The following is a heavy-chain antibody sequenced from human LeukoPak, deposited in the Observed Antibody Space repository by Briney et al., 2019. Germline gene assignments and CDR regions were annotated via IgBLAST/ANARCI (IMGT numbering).Heavy chain of an antibody. V-gene: IGHV3-23*01. J-gene: IGHJ4*02. D-gene: IGHD6-13*01. CDR2: ISGSGGST. Sequence: TGVSLRLSCVASGFSFSTYAMTWVRQGPGEGLEWVSVISGSGGSTYYADSVKGRFTISRDNSKNTVYLQMNSLTVADTAVYYCAKRTSGSSWYSSDSWGQGTLVTVSS. CDR3: AKRTSGSSWYSSDS. CDR1: GFSFSTYA.